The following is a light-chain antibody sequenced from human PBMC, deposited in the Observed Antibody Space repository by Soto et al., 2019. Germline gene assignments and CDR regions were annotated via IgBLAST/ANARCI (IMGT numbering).Light chain of an antibody. Sequence: QSALTQPASVSGSPGQSITISCTGTSRDVGYYNFVSWYQQHPGKAPKLMIYEVSNRPSGVSNRFSGSKSGNTASLTISGLQAEDEADYYCSSYTSSNNWVFGGGTKLTVL. CDR3: SSYTSSNNWV. J-gene: IGLJ3*02. CDR2: EVS. CDR1: SRDVGYYNF. V-gene: IGLV2-14*01.